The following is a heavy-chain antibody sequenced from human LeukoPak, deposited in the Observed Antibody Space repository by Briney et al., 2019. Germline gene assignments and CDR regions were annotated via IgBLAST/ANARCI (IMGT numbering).Heavy chain of an antibody. CDR1: GFTFSSYW. CDR3: ARDGVIVGADFDY. V-gene: IGHV3-21*01. D-gene: IGHD1-26*01. J-gene: IGHJ4*02. CDR2: ISSGSSYR. Sequence: GGSLRLSCAASGFTFSSYWMHWVRQAPGKGLEWVSSISSGSSYRYYADSLKGRFTISRDNAKNSVYLQMNSLRDEDTAVYYCARDGVIVGADFDYWGQGTLVTVSS.